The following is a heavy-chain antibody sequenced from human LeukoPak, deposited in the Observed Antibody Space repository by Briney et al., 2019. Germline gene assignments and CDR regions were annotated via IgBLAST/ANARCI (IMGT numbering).Heavy chain of an antibody. CDR1: GGTFSSYA. Sequence: ASVKVSCKASGGTFSSYAISWVRQAPGQGLEWMGRIIPILGIANYAQKFQGRVTITADKSTSTAYMELSSLRSEDTAVYYCARAPEGSQYDYWGQGTLVTVSS. CDR2: IIPILGIA. J-gene: IGHJ4*02. D-gene: IGHD2-15*01. V-gene: IGHV1-69*04. CDR3: ARAPEGSQYDY.